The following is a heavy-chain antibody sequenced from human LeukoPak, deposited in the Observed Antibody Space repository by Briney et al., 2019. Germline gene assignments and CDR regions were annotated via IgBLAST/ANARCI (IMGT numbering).Heavy chain of an antibody. CDR2: IYHSGST. J-gene: IGHJ4*02. Sequence: SQTLSLTCAVSGGSISSGGYSWSWIRQPPGKGLEWIGYIYHSGSTYYNPSLKSRVTISVDTSKNQFSLKLSSVTAADTAVYYCARAVTYYYDSSGYYFDYWGQGTLVTVSS. V-gene: IGHV4-30-2*01. D-gene: IGHD3-22*01. CDR3: ARAVTYYYDSSGYYFDY. CDR1: GGSISSGGYS.